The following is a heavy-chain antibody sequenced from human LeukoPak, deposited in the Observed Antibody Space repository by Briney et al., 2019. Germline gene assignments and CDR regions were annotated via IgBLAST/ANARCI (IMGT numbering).Heavy chain of an antibody. Sequence: SVTVSCKASGGNFRNYGFHWVRQAPGQGLEWMGGMLPIFGTANYAQRFQGRVTMTTDTSTSTAYMELRSLRSDDTAVYYCARAGGGWGFSDFDYWGQGTLVTVSS. D-gene: IGHD6-19*01. CDR3: ARAGGGWGFSDFDY. CDR2: MLPIFGTA. CDR1: GGNFRNYG. J-gene: IGHJ4*02. V-gene: IGHV1-69*05.